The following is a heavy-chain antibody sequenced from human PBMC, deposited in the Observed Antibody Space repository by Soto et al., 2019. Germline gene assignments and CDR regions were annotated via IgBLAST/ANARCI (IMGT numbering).Heavy chain of an antibody. CDR3: AGDRGYCRGGTCYSVLDF. D-gene: IGHD2-15*01. J-gene: IGHJ4*02. Sequence: EVQLVESGGGLAQPGGSLRLSCAVSGFTFSSYWMNWVRQAPGKGLEWVANIKQDGSETYYVDSVKGRFTISRDNAKSSLYLQMNSLRAEDTAVYYCAGDRGYCRGGTCYSVLDFWGQGTLVTVSS. V-gene: IGHV3-7*01. CDR2: IKQDGSET. CDR1: GFTFSSYW.